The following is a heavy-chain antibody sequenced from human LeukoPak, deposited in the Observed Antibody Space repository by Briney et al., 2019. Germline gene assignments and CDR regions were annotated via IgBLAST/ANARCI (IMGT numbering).Heavy chain of an antibody. Sequence: ASVKVSCKASGYTFTDYYMDWVRQAPGQGLEWMGRINLNSGGTKYAQKFQGRVTMTRDTSISTAYMELSRLRSDDTAVYYCARGMATMYFDDWGQGTLVTASS. CDR2: INLNSGGT. CDR1: GYTFTDYY. V-gene: IGHV1-2*06. J-gene: IGHJ4*02. CDR3: ARGMATMYFDD. D-gene: IGHD5-12*01.